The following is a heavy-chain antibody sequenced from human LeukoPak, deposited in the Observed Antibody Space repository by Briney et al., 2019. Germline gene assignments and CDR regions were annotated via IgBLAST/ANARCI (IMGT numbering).Heavy chain of an antibody. D-gene: IGHD3-3*02. CDR3: ARSISQAGDYIDY. V-gene: IGHV1-46*01. CDR2: INPSGGST. J-gene: IGHJ4*02. Sequence: ASVKVSCKASGYTFTSYYMHWVRQAPGQGLEWVGIINPSGGSTSYAQKFQGRVTMTRDTSTSTVYMELSSLTSEDTDVYYCARSISQAGDYIDYWGQGILVTVSS. CDR1: GYTFTSYY.